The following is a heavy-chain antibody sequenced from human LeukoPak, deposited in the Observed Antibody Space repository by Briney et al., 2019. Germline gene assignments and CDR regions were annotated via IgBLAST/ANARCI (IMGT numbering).Heavy chain of an antibody. D-gene: IGHD6-19*01. Sequence: GGSLRLSCAASGFTFSSYGMSWVRQAPGKGLEWVSAISGSGGSTYYADSVKGRFTISRDNSKNTLYLQMNTLSAEDTAVYYSAKKIALAGANFDYWGQGTLVTVSS. V-gene: IGHV3-23*01. CDR3: AKKIALAGANFDY. J-gene: IGHJ4*02. CDR2: ISGSGGST. CDR1: GFTFSSYG.